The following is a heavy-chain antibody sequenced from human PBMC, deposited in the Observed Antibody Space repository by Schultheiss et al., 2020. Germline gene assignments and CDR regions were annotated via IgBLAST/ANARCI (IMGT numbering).Heavy chain of an antibody. CDR1: GGSFSGYY. D-gene: IGHD1-14*01. J-gene: IGHJ5*02. V-gene: IGHV4-34*01. CDR2: INHSGST. Sequence: SETLSLTCAVYGGSFSGYYWSWIRQPPGKGLEWIGEINHSGSTNYNPSLKSRVTISVDTSKNQFSLKLSSVTVADTAVYYCARDNPWPWAQGTLVTVSS. CDR3: ARDNPWP.